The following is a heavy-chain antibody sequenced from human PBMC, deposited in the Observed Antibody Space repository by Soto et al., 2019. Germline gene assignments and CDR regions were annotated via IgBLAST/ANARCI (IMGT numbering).Heavy chain of an antibody. CDR2: INHSGST. CDR1: GGSFSGYY. Sequence: SETLSLTCAVYGGSFSGYYWSWIRQPPGKGLEWIGEINHSGSTNYNPSLKSRVITSIDTSKNQFSLNMSSVTAADTAIYYCSWCYVARGDLFCPWARRTAVPVSA. J-gene: IGHJ5*01. V-gene: IGHV4-34*03. D-gene: IGHD2-2*01. CDR3: SWCYVARGDLFCP.